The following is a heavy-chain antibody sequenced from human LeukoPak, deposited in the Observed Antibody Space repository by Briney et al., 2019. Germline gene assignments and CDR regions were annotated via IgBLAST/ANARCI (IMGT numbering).Heavy chain of an antibody. J-gene: IGHJ4*02. CDR2: MNPNSGNT. D-gene: IGHD4-17*01. Sequence: GASVKVSCKASGYTFTSYDINWVRQATGQGLEWMGWMNPNSGNTGYAQKFQGRVTTTRNTSISTAYMGLSSLRSEDTAVYYCARGQSSVTTGIDYWGQGTLVTVSS. V-gene: IGHV1-8*01. CDR1: GYTFTSYD. CDR3: ARGQSSVTTGIDY.